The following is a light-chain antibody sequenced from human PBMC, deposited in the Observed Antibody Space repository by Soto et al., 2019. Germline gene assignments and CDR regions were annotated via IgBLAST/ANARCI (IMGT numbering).Light chain of an antibody. CDR3: QQVNTYPVT. V-gene: IGKV1-9*01. Sequence: DVQLTQSPSFLAASVGDRLTITCRASQAIKRFLAWYQQKPGKAPKLLIYTISTLQSGVPSRFSGSGSGTEFTLTISSRQPDDFATYYCQQVNTYPVTFGGGTKVEL. CDR1: QAIKRF. J-gene: IGKJ4*01. CDR2: TIS.